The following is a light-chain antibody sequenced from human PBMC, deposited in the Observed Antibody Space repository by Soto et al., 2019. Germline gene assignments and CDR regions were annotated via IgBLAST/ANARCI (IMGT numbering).Light chain of an antibody. CDR1: HSVGTN. CDR3: HQDGLSPMVT. V-gene: IGKV3-15*01. J-gene: IGKJ3*01. CDR2: GAS. Sequence: MTQSPDTLSVSPGDRVTLSCRASHSVGTNLVWYQQKPGQAPRLLIYGASARATDVPVRFSGSGSGTEFTLTISSLQSEDFALYYCHQDGLSPMVTFGPGTKVDFK.